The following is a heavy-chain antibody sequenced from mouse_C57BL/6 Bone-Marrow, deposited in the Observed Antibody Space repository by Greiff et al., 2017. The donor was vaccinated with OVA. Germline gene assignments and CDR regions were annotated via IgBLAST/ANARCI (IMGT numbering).Heavy chain of an antibody. J-gene: IGHJ3*01. CDR2: ISNGGGST. D-gene: IGHD2-2*01. Sequence: EVKLVESGGGLVQPGGSLKLSCAASGFTFSDYYMYWVRQTPEKRLEWVAYISNGGGSTYYPDTVKGRFTISRDNAKNTLYLQMSRLKSEDTAMYYCARPGYDSSFAYWGQGTLVTVSA. V-gene: IGHV5-12*01. CDR1: GFTFSDYY. CDR3: ARPGYDSSFAY.